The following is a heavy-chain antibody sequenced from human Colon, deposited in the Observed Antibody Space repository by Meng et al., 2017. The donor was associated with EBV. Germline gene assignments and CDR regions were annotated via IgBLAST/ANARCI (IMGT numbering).Heavy chain of an antibody. V-gene: IGHV4-31*03. D-gene: IGHD3-10*01. CDR1: GGSISSGGYY. CDR2: IHSSGST. J-gene: IGHJ5*02. CDR3: ARASYGSGSPLGESWFDP. Sequence: GRLRESGPGLVKPSQTLSLTCTVSGGSISSGGYYWSWIRQHPGKGLEWIGYIHSSGSTYYNPSLRSRLTISVDTSKNQFSLKLSSVTAADTAVYYCARASYGSGSPLGESWFDPWGQGTLVTVSS.